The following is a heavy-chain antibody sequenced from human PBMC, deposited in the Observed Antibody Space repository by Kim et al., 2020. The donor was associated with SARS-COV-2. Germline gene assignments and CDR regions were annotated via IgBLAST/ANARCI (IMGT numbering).Heavy chain of an antibody. Sequence: TTYNPPLKSRVTISVDTSKHQFSLKLSSVTAADTAVYYCARVYYDLGFDPWGQGTLVTVSS. J-gene: IGHJ5*02. CDR3: ARVYYDLGFDP. D-gene: IGHD3-22*01. V-gene: IGHV4-34*01. CDR2: T.